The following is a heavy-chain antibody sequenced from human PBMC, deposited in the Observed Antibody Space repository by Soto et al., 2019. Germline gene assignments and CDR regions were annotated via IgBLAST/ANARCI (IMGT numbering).Heavy chain of an antibody. CDR3: SRGGFHTSYYYARDV. V-gene: IGHV3-74*01. J-gene: IGHJ6*02. CDR2: INSDGSST. D-gene: IGHD3-3*01. CDR1: GFSFSTYW. Sequence: EVQLVESGGVLVQPGGSLRLSCAASGFSFSTYWMHWVRQAPGKGLVWVSRINSDGSSTSHADSVKGRFTVSRDNAKNTLYLQMYSLSGDDTADYYCSRGGFHTSYYYARDVWGQGTTVTVSS.